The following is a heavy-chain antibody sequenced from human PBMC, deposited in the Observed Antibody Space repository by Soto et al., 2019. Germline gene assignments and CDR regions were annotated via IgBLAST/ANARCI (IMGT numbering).Heavy chain of an antibody. Sequence: GGSLRLSCAASGFTFNRYTMSWVRQAPGKGLEWISTINDSGGRTYYADSVKGRFTISKDNSKNTLHLQMNSLRPEDTALYYCARDTGLYHDGMDVWGQGTRVTVSS. V-gene: IGHV3-23*01. CDR3: ARDTGLYHDGMDV. CDR1: GFTFNRYT. CDR2: INDSGGRT. D-gene: IGHD2-2*01. J-gene: IGHJ6*02.